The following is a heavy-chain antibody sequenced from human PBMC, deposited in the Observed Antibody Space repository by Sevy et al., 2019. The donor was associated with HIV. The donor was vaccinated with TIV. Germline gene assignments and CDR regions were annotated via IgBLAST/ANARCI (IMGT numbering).Heavy chain of an antibody. Sequence: GGSLRLSCAASGFTFSSYGMHWVRQAPGKGLEWVAFIRYDGSNKYYADSVKGRFTISRDNSKNTLYLQMNSLRAEDTAVYYCAKSLRKKGEITSGGVIAPGYWGQGTLVTVSS. J-gene: IGHJ4*02. D-gene: IGHD3-16*02. CDR2: IRYDGSNK. V-gene: IGHV3-30*02. CDR1: GFTFSSYG. CDR3: AKSLRKKGEITSGGVIAPGY.